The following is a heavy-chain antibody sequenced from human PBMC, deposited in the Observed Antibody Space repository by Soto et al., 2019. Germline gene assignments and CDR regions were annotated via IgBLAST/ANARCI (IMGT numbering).Heavy chain of an antibody. CDR1: GGSISSSSYY. Sequence: QLQLQESGPGLVKPSETLSLTCTVSGGSISSSSYYWGWIRQPPGKGLEWIGSIYYSGSTYYNPSLKGRVTISVDTAKSPFSLKLSSVTAADTAVYYCARYSPELWFGELSWFDPWGQGTLVTVSS. CDR3: ARYSPELWFGELSWFDP. J-gene: IGHJ5*02. D-gene: IGHD3-10*01. CDR2: IYYSGST. V-gene: IGHV4-39*01.